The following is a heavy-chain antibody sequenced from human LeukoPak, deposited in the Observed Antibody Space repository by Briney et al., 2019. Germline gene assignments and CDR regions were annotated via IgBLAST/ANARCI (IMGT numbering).Heavy chain of an antibody. Sequence: GGSLRLSCVASGFTFSRYAMDWVRQAPGEGVEWVSAISTDGTRTFYADSVKGRFTLSRDNSQNTLYLQLNSLRAEDTAVYYCGQDVALDYGSEAAFDIWGQKTMVTVSS. CDR3: GQDVALDYGSEAAFDI. CDR1: GFTFSRYA. CDR2: ISTDGTRT. J-gene: IGHJ3*02. V-gene: IGHV3-23*01. D-gene: IGHD4-17*01.